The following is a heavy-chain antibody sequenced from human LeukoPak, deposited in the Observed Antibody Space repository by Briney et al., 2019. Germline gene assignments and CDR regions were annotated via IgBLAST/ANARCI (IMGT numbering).Heavy chain of an antibody. V-gene: IGHV1-46*01. J-gene: IGHJ4*02. CDR3: ARALPPYYYDSSGYPYHDY. D-gene: IGHD3-22*01. CDR1: GYTFTSYY. CDR2: INPSGGST. Sequence: ASVKVSCKASGYTFTSYYMHWVRQAPGQGLEWMGIINPSGGSTSYAQKFQGRVTMTTDTSTSTAYMELRSLRSDDTAVYYCARALPPYYYDSSGYPYHDYWGQGTLVTVSS.